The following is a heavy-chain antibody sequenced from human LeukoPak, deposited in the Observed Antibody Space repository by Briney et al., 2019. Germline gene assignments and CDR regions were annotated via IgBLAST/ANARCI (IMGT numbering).Heavy chain of an antibody. Sequence: GGSLTLSCAASGFTFTSFAMSWIRQAPGKGLEWVSTVFSSGARTFHTDSVKGRFTISRDNSKSTVYLQMNSLRAEDTAIYYCAKTGPGYDFWSGYPPRNSWFDPWGQGTLVTVSS. CDR3: AKTGPGYDFWSGYPPRNSWFDP. D-gene: IGHD3-3*01. CDR1: GFTFTSFA. CDR2: VFSSGART. J-gene: IGHJ5*02. V-gene: IGHV3-23*01.